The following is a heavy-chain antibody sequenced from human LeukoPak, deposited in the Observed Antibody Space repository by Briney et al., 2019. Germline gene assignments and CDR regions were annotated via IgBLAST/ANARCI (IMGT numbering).Heavy chain of an antibody. D-gene: IGHD5-12*01. CDR3: ARQDIRVLWYFDT. CDR2: IHYSGST. J-gene: IGHJ4*02. V-gene: IGHV4-59*08. CDR1: GGSISSYY. Sequence: SETLSLTCTVSGGSISSYYWSWIRQPPGKGLEWIGYIHYSGSTNYNPSLKSRVTISVDTSKNQFSLKLSSVTAADTAVYYCARQDIRVLWYFDTWGQGTLVTVSS.